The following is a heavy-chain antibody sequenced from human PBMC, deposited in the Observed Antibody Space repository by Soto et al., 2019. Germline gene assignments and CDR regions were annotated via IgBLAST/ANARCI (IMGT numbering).Heavy chain of an antibody. CDR1: GFTFRSYW. D-gene: IGHD1-26*01. CDR3: ARARRSASWNLSGTYSFDH. J-gene: IGHJ4*02. CDR2: INSDGSST. Sequence: VQLVESGGGLVRPGGSLRLSCAASGFTFRSYWMHWVRQAPGKGLVWVSRINSDGSSTNYAESVKGRFAISRDHSNNTLYLQMNSLRAEDTAVYYCARARRSASWNLSGTYSFDHWGQGILVTVSS. V-gene: IGHV3-74*01.